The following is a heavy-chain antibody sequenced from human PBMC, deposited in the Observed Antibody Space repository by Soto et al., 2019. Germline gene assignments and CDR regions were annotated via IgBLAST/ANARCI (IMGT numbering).Heavy chain of an antibody. J-gene: IGHJ5*02. CDR3: ARDSVAVRPGWFDP. V-gene: IGHV1-18*01. Sequence: QVPLVQSGAEVKRPGASVKVSCKASGYTFTTYAINWVRQAPGQGLEWVGWISAYNGNTNYAQKFQGRVTMTTDTSTNTAYMELRSLRSDDTAVYYCARDSVAVRPGWFDPWGQGTLVTVSS. CDR1: GYTFTTYA. D-gene: IGHD6-6*01. CDR2: ISAYNGNT.